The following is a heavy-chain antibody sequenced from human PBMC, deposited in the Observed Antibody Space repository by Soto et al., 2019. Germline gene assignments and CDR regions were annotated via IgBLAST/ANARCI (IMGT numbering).Heavy chain of an antibody. J-gene: IGHJ4*02. CDR1: GFTFSSYG. V-gene: IGHV3-30*18. Sequence: GGSLRLSCAASGFTFSSYGMHWVRQAPGKGLEWVAVISYDGSNKYYADSVKGRFTISRDNSKNTLYLQMNSLRAEDTAVYYCAKGGDYFARDVDYWGQGTLVTVSS. D-gene: IGHD4-17*01. CDR3: AKGGDYFARDVDY. CDR2: ISYDGSNK.